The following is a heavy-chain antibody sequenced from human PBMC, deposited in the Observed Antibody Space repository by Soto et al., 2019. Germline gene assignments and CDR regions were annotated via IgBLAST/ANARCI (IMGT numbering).Heavy chain of an antibody. CDR2: INPSGGST. V-gene: IGHV1-46*01. Sequence: ASVKVSCKASGYTFTSYYMHWVRQAPGQGLEWMGIINPSGGSTSYAQKFQGRVTMTRDTSTSTVYMELSSLRSEDTAVYYCARGGPDEYSSSSIGSANYDYWGQGTTVTVSS. D-gene: IGHD6-6*01. J-gene: IGHJ4*03. CDR3: ARGGPDEYSSSSIGSANYDY. CDR1: GYTFTSYY.